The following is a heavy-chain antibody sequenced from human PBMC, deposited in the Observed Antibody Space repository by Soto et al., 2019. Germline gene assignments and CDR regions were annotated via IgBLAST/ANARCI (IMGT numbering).Heavy chain of an antibody. D-gene: IGHD3-16*01. J-gene: IGHJ4*02. CDR2: IYYSGST. CDR3: ARGRGTPHEDYYFDY. CDR1: GGSVRSYY. Sequence: SETLDITSTVSGGSVRSYYWSWIRQTPGKGLEWIGYIYYSGSTNYNPSLKSRVTISVDTSKNQFSLKLSSVTAADTAVYYCARGRGTPHEDYYFDYWGQGTLVTVSS. V-gene: IGHV4-59*02.